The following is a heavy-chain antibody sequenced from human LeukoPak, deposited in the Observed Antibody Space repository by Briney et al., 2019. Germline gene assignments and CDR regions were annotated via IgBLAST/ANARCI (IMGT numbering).Heavy chain of an antibody. J-gene: IGHJ4*02. D-gene: IGHD5-18*01. Sequence: GGSLRLSCAASGFTFSSYSMNWVRQAPGKGLEWASSISSSSSYIYYADSVKGRFTISRDNAKNSLYLQMNSLRAEDTAVYYCARENGDTAMVTGTIDYWGQGTLVTVSS. CDR2: ISSSSSYI. CDR1: GFTFSSYS. V-gene: IGHV3-21*01. CDR3: ARENGDTAMVTGTIDY.